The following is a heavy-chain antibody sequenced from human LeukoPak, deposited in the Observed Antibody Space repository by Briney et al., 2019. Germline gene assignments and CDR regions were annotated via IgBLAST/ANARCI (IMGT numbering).Heavy chain of an antibody. D-gene: IGHD4-23*01. CDR1: GFTFSNYG. V-gene: IGHV3-23*01. CDR2: ISGSGGST. Sequence: GSLRLSCAASGFTFSNYGMSWVRQAPGKGLEWVSDISGSGGSTNSADSVKGRFTISRDNPKNTLYVQLNSLRAEDTAVYYCARERTTVVSPFVYWGQGTLVTVSS. CDR3: ARERTTVVSPFVY. J-gene: IGHJ4*02.